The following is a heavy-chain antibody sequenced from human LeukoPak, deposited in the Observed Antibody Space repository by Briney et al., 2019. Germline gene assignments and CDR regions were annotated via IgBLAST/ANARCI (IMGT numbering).Heavy chain of an antibody. Sequence: PSETLSLTCTVSGGSISSYYWNWIRQPPGKGLEWIGYIYYSGSTNYNPSLKSRVTISVDTSKNQFSLKLSSVTAADTAVYYCARTHYSNRYYFDYWGQGTLVTVSS. CDR3: ARTHYSNRYYFDY. D-gene: IGHD4-11*01. J-gene: IGHJ4*02. CDR1: GGSISSYY. V-gene: IGHV4-59*08. CDR2: IYYSGST.